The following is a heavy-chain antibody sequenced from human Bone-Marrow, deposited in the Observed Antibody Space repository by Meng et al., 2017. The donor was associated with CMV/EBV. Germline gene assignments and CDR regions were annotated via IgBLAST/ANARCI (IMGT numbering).Heavy chain of an antibody. J-gene: IGHJ6*02. D-gene: IGHD5-18*01. CDR2: INWNGGST. CDR1: GFTFSSYA. CDR3: ASVPVDTAMVRGYYYGMDV. Sequence: GESLKISCAASGFTFSSYAMSWVRQAPGKGLEWVSGINWNGGSTGYADSVKGRFTISRDNAKNSLYLQMNSLRAEDTAVYYCASVPVDTAMVRGYYYGMDVWGQGHTVNV. V-gene: IGHV3-20*04.